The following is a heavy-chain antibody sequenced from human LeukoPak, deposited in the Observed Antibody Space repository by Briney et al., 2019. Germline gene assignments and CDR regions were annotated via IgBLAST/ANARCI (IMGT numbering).Heavy chain of an antibody. J-gene: IGHJ4*02. V-gene: IGHV1-18*01. CDR1: GYTFNSYG. Sequence: ASVKVSCKASGYTFNSYGMSWVPQAPGQGLEWMGWISAYNGNTNYAQKLQGRVTMTTDTSTSTAYMELRSLRSDDTAVYYCARAPDALSSGAGRVFDYWGQGTLVTVSS. CDR3: ARAPDALSSGAGRVFDY. CDR2: ISAYNGNT. D-gene: IGHD6-19*01.